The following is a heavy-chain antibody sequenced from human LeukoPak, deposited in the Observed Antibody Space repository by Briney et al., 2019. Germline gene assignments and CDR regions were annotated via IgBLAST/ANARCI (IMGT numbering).Heavy chain of an antibody. Sequence: ASVKVSCKASGGTFSSYAISWVRQAPGQGLEWMGRIIPILGIANYAQKSQGRVTITADKSTSTAYMELSSLRSEDTAVYYCARDRPYDILTGYYPFDYWGQGTLVTVSS. D-gene: IGHD3-9*01. CDR2: IIPILGIA. CDR1: GGTFSSYA. J-gene: IGHJ4*02. CDR3: ARDRPYDILTGYYPFDY. V-gene: IGHV1-69*04.